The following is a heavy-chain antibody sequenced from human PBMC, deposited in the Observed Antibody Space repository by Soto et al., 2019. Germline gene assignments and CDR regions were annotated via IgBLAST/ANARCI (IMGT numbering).Heavy chain of an antibody. CDR2: IWYDGSNK. CDR1: GFTFSSYG. V-gene: IGHV3-33*01. J-gene: IGHJ4*02. Sequence: QVQLVESGGGVVQPGRSLRLSCAASGFTFSSYGMHWVRQAPGKGLEWVAVIWYDGSNKYYADSVKGRFTISRDNSQNTLYLQMNSLRAEATALYYSAREHFSGSHFDYWGQGTLVTVSS. D-gene: IGHD1-26*01. CDR3: AREHFSGSHFDY.